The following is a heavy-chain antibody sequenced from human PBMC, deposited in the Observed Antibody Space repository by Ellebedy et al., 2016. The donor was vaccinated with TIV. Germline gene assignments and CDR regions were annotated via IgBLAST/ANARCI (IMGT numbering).Heavy chain of an antibody. CDR2: ISGSGDNT. D-gene: IGHD2-15*01. V-gene: IGHV3-23*01. Sequence: GESLKISCAASGFTFSSYAMSWVRQAPGKGLEWVSTISGSGDNTYFADSVKGRFTISRDNSKSTLYLQMNSLRADDTALYYCAKGRGYCSGGSCYTDYWGQGTLVTVSS. J-gene: IGHJ4*02. CDR3: AKGRGYCSGGSCYTDY. CDR1: GFTFSSYA.